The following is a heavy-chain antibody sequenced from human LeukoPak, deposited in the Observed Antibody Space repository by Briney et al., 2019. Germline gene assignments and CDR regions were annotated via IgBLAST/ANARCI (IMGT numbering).Heavy chain of an antibody. CDR2: ISYDGSNK. V-gene: IGHV3-30*04. Sequence: QTGGSLRLSCAASGFTFSSYAMHWVRQAPGKGLEWVALISYDGSNKYYADSVKGRFTISRDNSKNTLYLQMNSLRAEDTAVYYCARRSGIAVAGAFDYWGQGTLVTVSS. J-gene: IGHJ4*02. D-gene: IGHD6-19*01. CDR1: GFTFSSYA. CDR3: ARRSGIAVAGAFDY.